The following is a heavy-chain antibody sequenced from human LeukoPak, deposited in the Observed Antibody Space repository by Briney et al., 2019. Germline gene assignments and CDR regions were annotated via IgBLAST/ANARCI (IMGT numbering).Heavy chain of an antibody. D-gene: IGHD6-19*01. Sequence: SSETLSLTCAVYGGSFSGYYWSWIRQPPGKGLEWIGYIYYGTSTNYNPSLKSRVTISVDTSKNQFSLKLSSVTAADTAVYYCARDSSGWYRGFDYWGQGTLVTVSS. J-gene: IGHJ4*02. CDR1: GGSFSGYY. V-gene: IGHV4-59*01. CDR2: IYYGTST. CDR3: ARDSSGWYRGFDY.